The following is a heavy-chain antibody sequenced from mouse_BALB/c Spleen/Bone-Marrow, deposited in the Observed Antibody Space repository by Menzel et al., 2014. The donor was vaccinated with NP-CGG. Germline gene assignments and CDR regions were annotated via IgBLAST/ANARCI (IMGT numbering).Heavy chain of an antibody. CDR2: INPYNDGT. Sequence: EVQLQQSGPELVKPGASVKMSCKASGYTFTSYVMHWVKQTPGQGLEWIGYINPYNDGTKYNEKFKGKATLTSDKSSSTAYMELSSLTSEDSAVYYCARTYYYGSNLFAYWGQGTLVTVSA. J-gene: IGHJ3*01. V-gene: IGHV1-14*01. CDR3: ARTYYYGSNLFAY. D-gene: IGHD1-1*01. CDR1: GYTFTSYV.